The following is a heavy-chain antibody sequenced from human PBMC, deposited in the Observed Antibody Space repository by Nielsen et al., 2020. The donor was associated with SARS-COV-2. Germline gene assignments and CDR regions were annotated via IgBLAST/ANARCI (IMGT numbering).Heavy chain of an antibody. D-gene: IGHD3-10*01. CDR1: AFTFSTYW. CDR2: INSDGSST. V-gene: IGHV3-74*01. CDR3: ARAPYYYGSGSRIFDY. Sequence: GGSLRLSCAASAFTFSTYWMHWVRQAPGKGLVWVSRINSDGSSTSYADSVKGRFTISRDNAKNSLYLQMNSLRAEDTAVYYCARAPYYYGSGSRIFDYWGQGTLVTVSS. J-gene: IGHJ4*02.